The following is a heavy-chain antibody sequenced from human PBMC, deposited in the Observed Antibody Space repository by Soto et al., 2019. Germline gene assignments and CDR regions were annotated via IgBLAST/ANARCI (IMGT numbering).Heavy chain of an antibody. D-gene: IGHD2-2*01. J-gene: IGHJ4*02. CDR3: AREPFLGYCSSTSCYGDFDY. CDR2: ISAYNGNK. CDR1: GYTFTSYG. Sequence: QVQLVQSGAEVKKPGASVKVSCKASGYTFTSYGISWVRQAPGQGLEWMGWISAYNGNKNYAQKLQGRVTMTTDTSTSTAYMELRSLRSDDTAVYYCAREPFLGYCSSTSCYGDFDYWGQGTLVTVSS. V-gene: IGHV1-18*01.